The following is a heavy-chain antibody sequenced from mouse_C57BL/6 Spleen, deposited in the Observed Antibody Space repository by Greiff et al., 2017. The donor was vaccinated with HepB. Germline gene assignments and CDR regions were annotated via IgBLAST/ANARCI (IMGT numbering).Heavy chain of an antibody. V-gene: IGHV1-82*01. CDR2: IYPGDGDT. J-gene: IGHJ2*01. D-gene: IGHD2-2*01. CDR1: GYAFSSSW. CDR3: ARYGYDGYFDY. Sequence: QVQLQQSGPELVKPGASVKISCKASGYAFSSSWMNWVKQRPGKGLEWIGRIYPGDGDTNYNGKFKGKATLTADKSSSTAYMQLSSLTSEDSAVYFCARYGYDGYFDYWGQGTTLTVSS.